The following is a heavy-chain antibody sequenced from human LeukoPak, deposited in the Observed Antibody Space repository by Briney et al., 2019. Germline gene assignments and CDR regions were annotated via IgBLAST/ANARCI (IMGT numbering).Heavy chain of an antibody. Sequence: SETLSLTCTVSDYSISSSYYWSWIRQPPGKGLEWIGYIYYSGSTNYNPSLKSRVTISVDTSKNQFSLKLSSVTAADTAVYYCARGGYYDILTGYYPAPDFDYWGQGTLVTVSS. J-gene: IGHJ4*02. CDR1: DYSISSSYY. CDR2: IYYSGST. D-gene: IGHD3-9*01. V-gene: IGHV4-61*01. CDR3: ARGGYYDILTGYYPAPDFDY.